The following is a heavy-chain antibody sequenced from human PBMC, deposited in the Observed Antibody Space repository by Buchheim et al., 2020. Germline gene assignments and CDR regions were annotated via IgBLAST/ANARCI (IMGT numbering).Heavy chain of an antibody. Sequence: QVQLVQSGAEVKKPGSSVKVSCKASGGTFSSYAISWVRQAPGQGLEWMGRIIPIYALGNYAQKFQGRVTITADKSTRTAYMELSSLRSEDTAVYYCAREASGPASGYDNNYYYYGMDVWGQGTT. CDR1: GGTFSSYA. CDR3: AREASGPASGYDNNYYYYGMDV. J-gene: IGHJ6*02. CDR2: IIPIYALG. V-gene: IGHV1-69*09. D-gene: IGHD5-12*01.